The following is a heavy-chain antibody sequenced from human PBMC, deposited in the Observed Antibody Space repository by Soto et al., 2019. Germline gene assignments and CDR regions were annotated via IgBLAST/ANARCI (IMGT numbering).Heavy chain of an antibody. V-gene: IGHV3-30*18. D-gene: IGHD5-12*01. J-gene: IGHJ6*02. CDR1: GFTFSSYG. Sequence: GGSLRLSCAASGFTFSSYGMHWVRQAPGKGLEWVAVISYDGSNKYYADSVKGRFTISRDNSKNTLYLQMNSLRAEDTAVYYCAKDLPVESEWLRLGGDYYYYYYGMDVWGQGTTVTVSS. CDR2: ISYDGSNK. CDR3: AKDLPVESEWLRLGGDYYYYYYGMDV.